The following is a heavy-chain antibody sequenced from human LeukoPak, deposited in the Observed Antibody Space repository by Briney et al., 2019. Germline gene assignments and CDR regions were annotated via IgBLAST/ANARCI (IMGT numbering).Heavy chain of an antibody. V-gene: IGHV3-23*01. Sequence: GGSLRLPCAASGFIFSTYAISWARQAPGRGREWISAISGGGSSTYYVDSVKGRFTVSRDHSKNTLYLQMNSLRAEDTAVYYCAKSTAGKYSGSYYLDYWGQGTLVTVSS. J-gene: IGHJ4*02. CDR2: ISGGGSST. CDR1: GFIFSTYA. D-gene: IGHD1-26*01. CDR3: AKSTAGKYSGSYYLDY.